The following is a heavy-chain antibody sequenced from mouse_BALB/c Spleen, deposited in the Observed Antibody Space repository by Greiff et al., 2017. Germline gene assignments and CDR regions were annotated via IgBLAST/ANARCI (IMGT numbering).Heavy chain of an antibody. J-gene: IGHJ4*01. D-gene: IGHD1-1*01. CDR2: IRNKANGYTT. CDR1: GFTFTDYY. V-gene: IGHV7-3*02. CDR3: ARDKGSSSLYYYAMDY. Sequence: EVKLMESGGGLVQPGGSLRLSCATSGFTFTDYYMSWVRQPPGKALEWLGFIRNKANGYTTEYSASVKGRFTISRDNSQSILYLQMNTLRAEDSATYYCARDKGSSSLYYYAMDYWGQGTSVTVSS.